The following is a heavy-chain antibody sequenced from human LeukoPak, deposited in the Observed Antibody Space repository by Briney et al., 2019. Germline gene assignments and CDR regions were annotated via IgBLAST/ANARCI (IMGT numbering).Heavy chain of an antibody. CDR3: AKSDDSHYCYYMDV. Sequence: GGSLRLSCAASGFTFSSYGMHWVRQAPGKGLEWVAVISYDGSNKYYADSVKGRFTISRDNSKNTLYLQMNSLRAEDTAVYYCAKSDDSHYCYYMDVWGKGTTVTVSS. CDR1: GFTFSSYG. D-gene: IGHD2-15*01. V-gene: IGHV3-30*18. CDR2: ISYDGSNK. J-gene: IGHJ6*03.